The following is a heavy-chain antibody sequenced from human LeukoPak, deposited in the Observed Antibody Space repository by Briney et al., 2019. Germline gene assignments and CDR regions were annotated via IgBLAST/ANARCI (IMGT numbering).Heavy chain of an antibody. CDR3: ARGMTLTTATDY. D-gene: IGHD4-17*01. J-gene: IGHJ4*02. V-gene: IGHV1-8*01. CDR1: GYTFTSYD. Sequence: ASVKVSCKASGYTFTSYDINWVRQATGQGLEWMGWMNPNSGNTGYAQKFQGRVTMTRSTSISTAYLELSSLTSEDTAVYYCARGMTLTTATDYWGQGTLVTVSS. CDR2: MNPNSGNT.